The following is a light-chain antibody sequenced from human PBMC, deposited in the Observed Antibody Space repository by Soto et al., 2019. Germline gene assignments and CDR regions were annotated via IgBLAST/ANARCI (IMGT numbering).Light chain of an antibody. Sequence: QSVLTQPPSASGTPGQRVTISCPGGSSNIGSNTVNWYQQLPGTAPKLLIYSDNQRPSGVPDRFSGSKSGTSASLAISGLQSEDEADYHCAAWDDTLNGWVFGGGTKLTVL. V-gene: IGLV1-44*01. CDR1: SSNIGSNT. CDR2: SDN. CDR3: AAWDDTLNGWV. J-gene: IGLJ3*02.